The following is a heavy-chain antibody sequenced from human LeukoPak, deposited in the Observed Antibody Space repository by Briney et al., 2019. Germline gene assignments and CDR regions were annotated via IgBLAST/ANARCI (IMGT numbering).Heavy chain of an antibody. J-gene: IGHJ6*02. CDR3: ARALSPYYDILTGVYYYYGMDV. Sequence: ASVKVSCKASGYTFTSYGISWVRQAPGQGLEWMGWISAYNGNTNYAQKLQGRVTMTTDTSTSTAYMELSRLRSDDTAAYYCARALSPYYDILTGVYYYYGMDVWGQGTTVTVSS. CDR2: ISAYNGNT. CDR1: GYTFTSYG. D-gene: IGHD3-9*01. V-gene: IGHV1-18*01.